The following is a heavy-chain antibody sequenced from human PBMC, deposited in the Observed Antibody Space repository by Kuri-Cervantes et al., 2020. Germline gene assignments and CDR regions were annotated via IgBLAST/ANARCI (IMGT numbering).Heavy chain of an antibody. CDR2: INSDGSST. CDR1: GFTFSDYS. CDR3: ASGIAVAGDFDY. D-gene: IGHD6-19*01. Sequence: GESLKISCAASGFTFSDYSMNWVRQAPGKGLVWVPRINSDGSSTRYADSVKGRFTISRDNAKNTLYLQMNSLRAEDTAVYYCASGIAVAGDFDYWGQGTLVTVSS. J-gene: IGHJ4*02. V-gene: IGHV3-74*01.